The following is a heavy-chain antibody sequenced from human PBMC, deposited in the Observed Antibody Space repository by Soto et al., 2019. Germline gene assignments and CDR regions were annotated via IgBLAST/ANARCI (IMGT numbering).Heavy chain of an antibody. CDR1: GGSISSGGYY. Sequence: SETLSLTCTVSGGSISSGGYYWSWIRQHPGKGLEWIGYIYYSGSTYYNPSLKSRVTISVDTSKNQFSLKLSSVTAADTAVYYCARGAWGYCSGGSCQGAFDYWGQGTLVTVSS. CDR3: ARGAWGYCSGGSCQGAFDY. CDR2: IYYSGST. V-gene: IGHV4-31*03. J-gene: IGHJ4*02. D-gene: IGHD2-15*01.